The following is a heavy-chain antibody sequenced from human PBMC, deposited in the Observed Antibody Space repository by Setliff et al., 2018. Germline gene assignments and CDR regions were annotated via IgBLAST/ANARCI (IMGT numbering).Heavy chain of an antibody. J-gene: IGHJ3*02. CDR3: ARDRREAFDI. CDR1: GYTFTSYG. CDR2: ISXYXXNT. Sequence: ASVKVSCKASGYTFTSYGVSWVRQAPGQGLEWMGWISXYXXNTXXXQKLQXRVTMTTDTSTSTAYMELRSLRSDDTAVYYCARDRREAFDIWGQGTMVTVS. V-gene: IGHV1-18*01.